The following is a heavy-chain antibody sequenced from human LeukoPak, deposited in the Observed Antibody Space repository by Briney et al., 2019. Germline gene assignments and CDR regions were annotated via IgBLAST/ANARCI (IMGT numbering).Heavy chain of an antibody. D-gene: IGHD3-10*01. CDR1: GGTFSSYA. Sequence: PVKLSCKASGGTFSSYAISWVRQPPGQGLEWMGRIIPSLGIANYAQKVQGRGRITADKTTSTAYMALSSLRSEATAVYYCASAKLWFGELPDYWGQGTLVTVSS. CDR3: ASAKLWFGELPDY. J-gene: IGHJ4*02. V-gene: IGHV1-69*04. CDR2: IIPSLGIA.